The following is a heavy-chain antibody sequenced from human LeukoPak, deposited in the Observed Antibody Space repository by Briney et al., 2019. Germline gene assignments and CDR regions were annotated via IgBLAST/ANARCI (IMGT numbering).Heavy chain of an antibody. D-gene: IGHD6-13*01. J-gene: IGHJ4*02. CDR2: INHSGST. CDR1: GGSFSGYY. Sequence: SETLSLTCAVYGGSFSGYYWSWIRQPPGEGLEWIGEINHSGSTNYNPSLKSRVTISVDTSRNQFSLKLSSVTAADTAVYYCARLGQQLVKRFFDYWGQGTLVTVSS. CDR3: ARLGQQLVKRFFDY. V-gene: IGHV4-34*01.